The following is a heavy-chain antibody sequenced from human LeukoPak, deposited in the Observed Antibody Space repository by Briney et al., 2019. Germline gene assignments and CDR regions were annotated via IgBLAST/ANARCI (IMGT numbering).Heavy chain of an antibody. CDR3: ARALKGLIWSDYHTEGGNYFDY. CDR1: GFTFSSYA. D-gene: IGHD3-3*01. J-gene: IGHJ4*02. CDR2: ISYDGSDK. V-gene: IGHV3-30-3*01. Sequence: PGGSLRLSCAASGFTFSSYAVHWVRQAPGKGLEWVAVISYDGSDKYYADSVKGRFTISRDNSKNTLYLQMNSLRTEDTAVYYCARALKGLIWSDYHTEGGNYFDYWGQGTLVTVSS.